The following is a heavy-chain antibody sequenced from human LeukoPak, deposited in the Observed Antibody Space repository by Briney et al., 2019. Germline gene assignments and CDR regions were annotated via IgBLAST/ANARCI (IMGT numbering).Heavy chain of an antibody. D-gene: IGHD1-14*01. J-gene: IGHJ4*02. CDR1: GGSISSYY. Sequence: PSETLSLTCTVSGGSISSYYWSWIRQPPGKGLEWIGCIYYSGTTHYNPSLKSRVTISVDTSKNQFSLNLSSVTAADTAVYYCARRVTGRGAYYFDYWDQGTQVTVSS. CDR2: IYYSGTT. V-gene: IGHV4-59*08. CDR3: ARRVTGRGAYYFDY.